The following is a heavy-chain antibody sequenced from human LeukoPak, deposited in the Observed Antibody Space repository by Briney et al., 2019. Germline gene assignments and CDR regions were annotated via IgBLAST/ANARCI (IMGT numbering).Heavy chain of an antibody. CDR3: EGRRVLDAYY. V-gene: IGHV3-66*02. D-gene: IGHD3-16*01. J-gene: IGHJ4*02. CDR1: GFTVSNNY. Sequence: GGSLRLSCAASGFTVSNNYMSWVRQAPGKGLEWVSVIYSGDNTYYVESVKGRFTISRDNSKNTLFLQMNRLRAEDTAVYYCEGRRVLDAYYWGQGTLVTVSS. CDR2: IYSGDNT.